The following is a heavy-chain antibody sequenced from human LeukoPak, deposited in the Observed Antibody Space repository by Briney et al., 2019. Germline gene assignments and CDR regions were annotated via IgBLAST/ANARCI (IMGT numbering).Heavy chain of an antibody. CDR2: ISACNGNT. J-gene: IGHJ4*02. D-gene: IGHD6-19*01. CDR1: GYTFTIYG. Sequence: ASVTVSFTSSGYTFTIYGISWVRQGPGQGLEWMGWISACNGNTNYAQKLPGRVTMTTDTSTSTADKELRSLRSDDTALYYCARVASRGIAVAGYTSNWWWELDYWGQGTLVTVSS. CDR3: ARVASRGIAVAGYTSNWWWELDY. V-gene: IGHV1-18*01.